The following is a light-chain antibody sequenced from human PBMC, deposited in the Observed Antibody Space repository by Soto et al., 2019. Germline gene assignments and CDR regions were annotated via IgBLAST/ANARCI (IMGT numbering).Light chain of an antibody. CDR3: QQYGSSPIV. Sequence: EIVLTQSPGTLSLSPGERATLSCRASQSVSSSYLAWYQQKPGQAPRLLSYGASSRATGIPDRFSGSGSGTDFTLTISRLEPEDFAVYYCQQYGSSPIVFGPGTKVDIK. J-gene: IGKJ3*01. V-gene: IGKV3-20*01. CDR2: GAS. CDR1: QSVSSSY.